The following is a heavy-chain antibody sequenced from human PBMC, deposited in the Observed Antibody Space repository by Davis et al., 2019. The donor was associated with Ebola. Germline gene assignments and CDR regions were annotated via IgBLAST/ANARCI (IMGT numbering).Heavy chain of an antibody. CDR2: IFPGDSDT. CDR1: GYSFTSYW. J-gene: IGHJ4*02. D-gene: IGHD5-24*01. Sequence: GESLKISCKASGYSFTSYWIVWVRQMPGKGLECMGIIFPGDSDTRYSPSFQGQVTISADKSISTAYLQWSSLQASDTAIYYCARGTNGYNPGGYFDSWGQGTLVTVSS. V-gene: IGHV5-51*01. CDR3: ARGTNGYNPGGYFDS.